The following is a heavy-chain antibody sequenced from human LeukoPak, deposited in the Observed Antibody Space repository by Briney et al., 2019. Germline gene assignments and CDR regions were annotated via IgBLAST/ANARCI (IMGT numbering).Heavy chain of an antibody. D-gene: IGHD3-10*01. CDR1: GFTLGSYA. V-gene: IGHV3-23*01. J-gene: IGHJ5*02. Sequence: RPGGSLRLSCAASGFTLGSYAMSWVRQAPGKGLQWVSSISGLDGTTFYAVSVKGRFTISRDSSKNALYLQMNSLRAEDTAVYYCAKEHSGSYPDPNRENWFDPWGQGTLVTVSS. CDR2: ISGLDGTT. CDR3: AKEHSGSYPDPNRENWFDP.